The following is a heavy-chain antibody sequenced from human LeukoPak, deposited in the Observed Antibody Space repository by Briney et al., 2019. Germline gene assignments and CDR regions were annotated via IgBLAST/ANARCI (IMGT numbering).Heavy chain of an antibody. CDR3: ARVLMVRGVIINAPFDY. D-gene: IGHD3-10*01. CDR2: ISSDGKIT. J-gene: IGHJ4*02. V-gene: IGHV3-48*01. CDR1: GFTFSAYS. Sequence: GGSLRLSCAASGFTFSAYSMDWVRQGPGQGLEWISYISSDGKITYYAESVKGQFTISRDNAKNSLYLQMNSLRAEDTAVYYCARVLMVRGVIINAPFDYWGQGTLVTVSS.